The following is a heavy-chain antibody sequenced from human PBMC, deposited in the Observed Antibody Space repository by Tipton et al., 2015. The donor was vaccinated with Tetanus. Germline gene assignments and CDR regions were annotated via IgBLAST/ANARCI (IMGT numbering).Heavy chain of an antibody. CDR1: GYMFSSHW. Sequence: QLVQSGAEVKQPGESLKISCKGSGYMFSSHWIGWVRQVPGEGLEWLGTIYPGDSYSTYSPSFEGQVTISVDRSIDTAYLQWSSLKASDTAIYYCARPLTSVAFGGFAFDVWGQGTLVTVSS. V-gene: IGHV5-51*01. D-gene: IGHD3-16*01. CDR2: IYPGDSYS. J-gene: IGHJ3*01. CDR3: ARPLTSVAFGGFAFDV.